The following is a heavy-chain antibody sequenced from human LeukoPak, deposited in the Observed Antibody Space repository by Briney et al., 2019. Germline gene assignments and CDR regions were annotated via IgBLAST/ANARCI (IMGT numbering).Heavy chain of an antibody. J-gene: IGHJ6*02. CDR2: ISYDGNSK. CDR3: ARGPLPSYSSGWSYYGMDV. D-gene: IGHD6-19*01. Sequence: GGSLRLSCAASGFTFSSYAMHWVRQAPGTGLERVAVISYDGNSKYYADSVKDRFTISRDNSKNTLYLQVNNLRAEDTAVYYCARGPLPSYSSGWSYYGMDVWGQGTTVTVSS. CDR1: GFTFSSYA. V-gene: IGHV3-30*04.